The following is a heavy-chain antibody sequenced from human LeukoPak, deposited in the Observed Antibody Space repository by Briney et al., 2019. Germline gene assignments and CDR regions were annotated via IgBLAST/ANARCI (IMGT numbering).Heavy chain of an antibody. D-gene: IGHD5-12*01. V-gene: IGHV3-48*04. Sequence: GGSLRLSCAASGFTFSSSGMNWVRQAPGKGLEWVSYISSSGSTIYYADSVKGRFTISRDNAKNSLYLQMNSLRAEDTAVYYCASSKWLRYFDYWGQGTLVTVSS. CDR1: GFTFSSSG. J-gene: IGHJ4*02. CDR3: ASSKWLRYFDY. CDR2: ISSSGSTI.